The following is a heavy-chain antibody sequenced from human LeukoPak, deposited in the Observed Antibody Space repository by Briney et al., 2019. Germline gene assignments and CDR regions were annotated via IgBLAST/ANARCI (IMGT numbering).Heavy chain of an antibody. CDR1: GFIFSSYA. Sequence: PGRSLRLSCAASGFIFSSYAMSWVRQAPGKGLEWVSTVSGSGSSTYYADSVKGRFTISRDNSKNTLFLHMSSLRAEDTAAYYCAKALGWNPYYFDYWGQGTLVIVSS. D-gene: IGHD1-1*01. J-gene: IGHJ4*02. V-gene: IGHV3-23*01. CDR2: VSGSGSST. CDR3: AKALGWNPYYFDY.